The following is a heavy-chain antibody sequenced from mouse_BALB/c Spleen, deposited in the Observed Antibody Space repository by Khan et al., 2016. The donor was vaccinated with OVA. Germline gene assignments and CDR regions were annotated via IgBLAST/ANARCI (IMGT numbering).Heavy chain of an antibody. CDR3: ARRITTVGFDV. Sequence: VRLQQSGAELVKPGASVKLSCTASGFNIKDTYMHWVKQRPEQGLEWIGRIDPANGNTKYDPKFQGKAIITADTSSNTAYLQLSSLTSEDTAVYYCARRITTVGFDVWGAGTTVTVSS. V-gene: IGHV14-3*02. J-gene: IGHJ1*01. D-gene: IGHD1-1*01. CDR1: GFNIKDTY. CDR2: IDPANGNT.